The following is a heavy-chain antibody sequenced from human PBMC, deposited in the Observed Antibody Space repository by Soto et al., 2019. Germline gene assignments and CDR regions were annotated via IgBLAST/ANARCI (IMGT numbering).Heavy chain of an antibody. V-gene: IGHV4-34*01. Sequence: SETLSLTCAVYGGSFSGYYWSWIRQPPGKGLEWIGEINHSGSTNYNPSLKSRVTISVDTSKNQFSLKLSSVTAADTAVYYCARALPGVVAVEYSSSSHYMDVWGKGTTVTVSS. CDR1: GGSFSGYY. CDR2: INHSGST. D-gene: IGHD6-13*01. J-gene: IGHJ6*03. CDR3: ARALPGVVAVEYSSSSHYMDV.